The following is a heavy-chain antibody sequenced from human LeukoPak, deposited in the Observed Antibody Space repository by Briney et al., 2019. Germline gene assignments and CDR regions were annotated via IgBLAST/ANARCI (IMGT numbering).Heavy chain of an antibody. CDR1: GFTFTTYS. D-gene: IGHD3-10*01. CDR3: ARVYGSGPFYYYGMDV. J-gene: IGHJ6*02. CDR2: IIVYT. Sequence: GGSLRLSCEASGFTFTTYSMNWVRQAPGKGLEWVSSIIVYTYYADSVKGRFTISRGNAKNSLFLQMNSLRAEDTAVYFCARVYGSGPFYYYGMDVWGQGTTVTVSS. V-gene: IGHV3-21*01.